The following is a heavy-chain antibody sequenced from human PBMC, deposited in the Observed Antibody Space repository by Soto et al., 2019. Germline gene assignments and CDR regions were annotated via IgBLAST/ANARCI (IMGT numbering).Heavy chain of an antibody. J-gene: IGHJ6*03. CDR2: IWYDGSNK. Sequence: GGSLRLSCAASGFTFSSYGMHWVRQAPGKGLEWVAVIWYDGSNKYYADSVKGRFTISRDNSKNTLYLQMNSLRAEDTAVYYCARGAESGSYYYYYYYMDVWGKGTMVTVSS. V-gene: IGHV3-33*01. CDR3: ARGAESGSYYYYYYYMDV. CDR1: GFTFSSYG. D-gene: IGHD1-26*01.